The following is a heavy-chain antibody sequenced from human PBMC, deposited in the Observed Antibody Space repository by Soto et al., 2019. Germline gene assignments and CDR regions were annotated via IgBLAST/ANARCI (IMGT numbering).Heavy chain of an antibody. CDR3: AKGGSFGGSLDS. Sequence: GGSPRLSCAASGFTFIDYAMSWVRQAPGKGLEWVATISTAGRSTFSADSVKGRFTISRDNSKNTLYLQMNSLRVEDTAFYFCAKGGSFGGSLDSRGRRSPVTVSS. J-gene: IGHJ4*02. D-gene: IGHD3-10*01. CDR1: GFTFIDYA. CDR2: ISTAGRST. V-gene: IGHV3-23*01.